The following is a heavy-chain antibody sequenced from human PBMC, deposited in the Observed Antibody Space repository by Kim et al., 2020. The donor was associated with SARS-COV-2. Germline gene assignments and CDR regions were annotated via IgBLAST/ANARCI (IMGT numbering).Heavy chain of an antibody. Sequence: ASVKVSCKTSGYRSPGFKIHWVRQAPGQGLEWMGWIDPNNGDGNSAQKFQGRVTMTRDMSIDTTYMELSSLTSDDTAMYYCTRVVADRSADFEYWGQGSLVTVSS. D-gene: IGHD2-15*01. V-gene: IGHV1-2*02. CDR1: GYRSPGFK. CDR3: TRVVADRSADFEY. J-gene: IGHJ4*02. CDR2: IDPNNGDG.